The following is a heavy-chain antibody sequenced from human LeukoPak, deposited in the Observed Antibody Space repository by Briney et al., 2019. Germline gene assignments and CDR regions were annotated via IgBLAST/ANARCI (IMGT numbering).Heavy chain of an antibody. J-gene: IGHJ4*02. V-gene: IGHV4-31*03. Sequence: SETLSLTCTVSGGSISSGGYYWSWNRQHPGKGLEWIGYIYYSGSTYYNPSLKSRVTISVDTSKNQFSLKLSSVTAADTAVYYCASANDYGGNFGYWGQGTLVTVSS. CDR2: IYYSGST. D-gene: IGHD4-23*01. CDR1: GGSISSGGYY. CDR3: ASANDYGGNFGY.